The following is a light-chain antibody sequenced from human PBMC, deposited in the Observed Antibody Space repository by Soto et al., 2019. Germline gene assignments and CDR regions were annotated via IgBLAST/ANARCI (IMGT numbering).Light chain of an antibody. CDR2: LNSDGSH. CDR1: SGHSTYA. J-gene: IGLJ2*01. V-gene: IGLV4-69*01. Sequence: QAVVTQSPSASASLGASVKLTCTLSSGHSTYAIAWHQQQPDKGPRYLMKLNSDGSHSKGDGIPDRFSGSSSGAERHLTISGLQAEDEADYYCQTWGTASQDVVFGGGTKLTVL. CDR3: QTWGTASQDVV.